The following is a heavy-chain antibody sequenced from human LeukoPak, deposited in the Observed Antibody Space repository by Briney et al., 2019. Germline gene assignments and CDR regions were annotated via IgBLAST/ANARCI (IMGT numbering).Heavy chain of an antibody. CDR3: ASTLSGWYGDFQH. D-gene: IGHD6-19*01. Sequence: PGGSLRLSCAASGFTFSKYEMNWVRQAPGKGLEWISYISHRGSTKYYADSVKGRFTISRDNAKNSLYLQMNSLRAEDTAVYYCASTLSGWYGDFQHWGQGTLVTVSS. CDR1: GFTFSKYE. J-gene: IGHJ1*01. CDR2: ISHRGSTK. V-gene: IGHV3-48*03.